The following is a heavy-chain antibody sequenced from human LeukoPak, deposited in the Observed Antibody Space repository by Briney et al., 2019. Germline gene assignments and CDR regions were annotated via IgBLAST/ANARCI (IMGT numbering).Heavy chain of an antibody. Sequence: GGSLRLSCAASGFTFSSYEMNWVRQAPGKGLEWVSYISSSGSTIYYADSVKGRFTISRDNAKNSLYLQMNSLRAEDTAVYYCARDSSIRVPCDYWGQGTLVTVSS. CDR3: ARDSSIRVPCDY. CDR2: ISSSGSTI. J-gene: IGHJ4*02. V-gene: IGHV3-48*03. D-gene: IGHD3-10*01. CDR1: GFTFSSYE.